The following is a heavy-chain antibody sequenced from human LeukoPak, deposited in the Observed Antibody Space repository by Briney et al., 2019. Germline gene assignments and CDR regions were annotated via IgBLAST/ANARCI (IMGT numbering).Heavy chain of an antibody. CDR3: AGDVPLSD. CDR2: ISYRGST. V-gene: IGHV4-30-4*07. Sequence: PSETLSLTCAVSGGSISSGAYSWSWIRQPPGKGLEWIGYISYRGSTYYNPSLKSRVTISVDTSKNQLSLRLSSVTAADTAVYYCAGDVPLSDWGQGTLVTVSS. J-gene: IGHJ4*02. CDR1: GGSISSGAYS.